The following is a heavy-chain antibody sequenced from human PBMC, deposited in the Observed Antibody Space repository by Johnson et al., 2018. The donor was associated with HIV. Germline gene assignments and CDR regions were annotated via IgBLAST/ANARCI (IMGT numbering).Heavy chain of an antibody. J-gene: IGHJ3*02. D-gene: IGHD6-19*01. Sequence: VQLVESGGGVVRPGGSLRLSCAASGFTFDDYAMHWVRQAPGKGLEWVSGINWNGGSTGYADSVKGRFTISRDNAKHSLYLQINSLRAEDTAVYYCARVGAGHISGPDMVFDIWGQGTMVTVSS. CDR1: GFTFDDYA. CDR3: ARVGAGHISGPDMVFDI. CDR2: INWNGGST. V-gene: IGHV3-20*04.